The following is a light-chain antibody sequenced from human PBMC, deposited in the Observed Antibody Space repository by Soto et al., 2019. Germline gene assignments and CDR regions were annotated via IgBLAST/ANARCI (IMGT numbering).Light chain of an antibody. Sequence: EIVMTQSPATLSVSPGERTTLSCRSSQSVNSSYLAWYQQKPGQAPRLLIYGASSRATGIPDRFSGSGSGTDFTLTISRLEPEDFAVYYCQQYGSSPGTFGQGTRLEIK. CDR3: QQYGSSPGT. J-gene: IGKJ5*01. CDR2: GAS. V-gene: IGKV3-20*01. CDR1: QSVNSSY.